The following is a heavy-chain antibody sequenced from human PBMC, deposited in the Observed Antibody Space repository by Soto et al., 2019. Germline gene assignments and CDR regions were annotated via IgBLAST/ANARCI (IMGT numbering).Heavy chain of an antibody. D-gene: IGHD2-15*01. V-gene: IGHV1-46*01. CDR3: ARDLDGGHFFDS. CDR2: INPSGGDT. Sequence: QVQLVQSGAEVKKPGASVKVSCNASGYTFTTYYMHWVRQAPGQGLEWMGIINPSGGDTSYPQKFQGRVTTTRDTSTSTVYMELSSLRSEDTAVYYCARDLDGGHFFDSWGQGTLVTVSS. J-gene: IGHJ4*02. CDR1: GYTFTTYY.